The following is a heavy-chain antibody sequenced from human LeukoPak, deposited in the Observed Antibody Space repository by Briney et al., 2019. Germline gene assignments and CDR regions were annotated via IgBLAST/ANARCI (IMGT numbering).Heavy chain of an antibody. Sequence: SETLSLTCTVSGGSVSSGSYYWSWIRQPPGKGLEWIGCVYYSGDTNYNPSLKSRVTISVDTSNNQFSLKLSSVTAADTAVYYCARDTGFCSGGSCYHNYLDFWGQGTLVTVSS. D-gene: IGHD2-15*01. V-gene: IGHV4-61*01. CDR3: ARDTGFCSGGSCYHNYLDF. CDR2: VYYSGDT. J-gene: IGHJ4*02. CDR1: GGSVSSGSYY.